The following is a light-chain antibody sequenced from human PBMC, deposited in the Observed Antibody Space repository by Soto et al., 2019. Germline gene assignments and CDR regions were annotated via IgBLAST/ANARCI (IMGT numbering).Light chain of an antibody. CDR3: LQYSSHSWT. CDR1: LSISDW. V-gene: IGKV1-5*01. J-gene: IGKJ1*01. Sequence: DIHMTQSPSILSPSVIDRVTITCLASLSISDWLAWYQQKPGKAPELLIFDASNLKSGVSSRFSGSGSGTEFTLTISRLQPDDVATYYCLQYSSHSWTFGQGTKVDIK. CDR2: DAS.